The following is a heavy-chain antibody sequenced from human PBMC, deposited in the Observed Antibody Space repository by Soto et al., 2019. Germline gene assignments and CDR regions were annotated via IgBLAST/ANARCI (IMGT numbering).Heavy chain of an antibody. J-gene: IGHJ4*02. CDR1: GGSISSGGYY. Sequence: SETLSLTCTVSGGSISSGGYYWSWIRQHPGKGLEWIGYIYYSGSTYYNPSLKSRVTISVDTSKNHFSLKLSSVTAADTAVYYCARGKRGYSYGFDYWGQGTLVTVSS. V-gene: IGHV4-31*03. D-gene: IGHD5-18*01. CDR3: ARGKRGYSYGFDY. CDR2: IYYSGST.